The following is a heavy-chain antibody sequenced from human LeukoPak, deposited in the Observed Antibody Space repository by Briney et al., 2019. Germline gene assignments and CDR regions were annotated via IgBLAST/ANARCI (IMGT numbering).Heavy chain of an antibody. CDR3: ARWAYDFWSGYYTYWFDP. V-gene: IGHV1-8*01. J-gene: IGHJ5*02. Sequence: ASATVSCKASGYTFTSYDINWVRQATGQGLEWMGWMNPNGGNTGYAQKFQGRVTMTRNTSISTAYMELSSLRSEDTAVYYCARWAYDFWSGYYTYWFDPWGQGTLVTVSS. CDR2: MNPNGGNT. CDR1: GYTFTSYD. D-gene: IGHD3-3*01.